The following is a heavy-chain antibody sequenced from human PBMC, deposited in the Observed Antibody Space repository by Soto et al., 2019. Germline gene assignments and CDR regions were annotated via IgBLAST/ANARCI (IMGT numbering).Heavy chain of an antibody. D-gene: IGHD3-10*01. V-gene: IGHV3-23*01. CDR3: PKERRTPGVWFDP. CDR2: ISGSGGST. J-gene: IGHJ5*02. CDR1: GFTFSSYA. Sequence: GGSLRLSCAASGFTFSSYAMCWVRQAPGKGLEWVSAISGSGGSTYYADSVKGRFTISRDNYKNTLYLQMNSLRAEVTAVYYCPKERRTPGVWFDPWGQGTLVTVSS.